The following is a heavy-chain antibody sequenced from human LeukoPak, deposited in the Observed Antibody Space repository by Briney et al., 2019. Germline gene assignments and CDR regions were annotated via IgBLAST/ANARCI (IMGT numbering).Heavy chain of an antibody. Sequence: SETLSLTCAVYGGSFSGYYWSWIRQPPGKGLEWIGEINHSRSTNYNPSLKSRVTISVDTSKNQFSLNLSSVTAADTAVYYCARWDGGSYYDFEYWGQGTLVTVSS. J-gene: IGHJ4*02. CDR3: ARWDGGSYYDFEY. CDR1: GGSFSGYY. V-gene: IGHV4-34*01. D-gene: IGHD1-26*01. CDR2: INHSRST.